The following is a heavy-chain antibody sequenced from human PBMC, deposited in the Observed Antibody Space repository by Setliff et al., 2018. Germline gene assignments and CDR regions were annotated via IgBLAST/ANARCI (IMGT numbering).Heavy chain of an antibody. V-gene: IGHV4-59*12. D-gene: IGHD6-6*01. J-gene: IGHJ4*02. CDR1: GGSISTYY. CDR2: VYYSGTT. CDR3: ARAPGRNVASRLLDS. Sequence: ASETLSLTCTVSGGSISTYYWSWIRQPPGKGLEFIGYVYYSGTTNYDPSLKSRVTMSADTSKNQFSLKLKSVTAADTAVYYCARAPGRNVASRLLDSWGQGTLVTVSS.